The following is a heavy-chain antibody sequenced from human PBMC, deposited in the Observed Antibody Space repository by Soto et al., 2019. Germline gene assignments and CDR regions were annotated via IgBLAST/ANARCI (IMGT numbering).Heavy chain of an antibody. CDR2: ISGTGDST. J-gene: IGHJ5*02. CDR3: AKCATGREFRWFDP. CDR1: GFTFSSYA. D-gene: IGHD3-10*01. Sequence: PGGSLRLSCAASGFTFSSYAMSWVRQAPGKGLEWVSAISGTGDSTYYADSVKGRFTISRDNSKNTLYVQMNSLRAEDTAVYYCAKCATGREFRWFDPWGQGTLVTVSS. V-gene: IGHV3-23*01.